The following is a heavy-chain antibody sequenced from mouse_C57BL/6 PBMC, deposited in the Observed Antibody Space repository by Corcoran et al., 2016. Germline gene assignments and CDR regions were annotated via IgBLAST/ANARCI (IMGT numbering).Heavy chain of an antibody. D-gene: IGHD1-1*01. CDR3: ALFTTLALDV. Sequence: EAHLKQSVAELERPGASVKLSCTATDFNIKNTYMHCVKQSPVQVMKWIGRIDPANGNTKYAPKFQGKATRTADTSSNTAYLQLSSLTSEDTAIYYCALFTTLALDVWGTGTTVTVSS. CDR1: DFNIKNTY. CDR2: IDPANGNT. J-gene: IGHJ1*03. V-gene: IGHV14-3*01.